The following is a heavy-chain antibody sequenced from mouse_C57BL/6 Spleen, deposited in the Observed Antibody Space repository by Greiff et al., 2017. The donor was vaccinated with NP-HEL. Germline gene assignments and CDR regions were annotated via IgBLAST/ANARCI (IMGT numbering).Heavy chain of an antibody. J-gene: IGHJ1*03. CDR3: ARRGEIYYDYDRYFDV. D-gene: IGHD2-4*01. V-gene: IGHV1-55*01. CDR1: GYTFTSYW. Sequence: QVQLQQPGAELVNPGASVKMSCKASGYTFTSYWITWVKQRPGQGLEWIGDIYPGSGSTNYNEKFKSKATLTVDTSSSTAYMQLSSLTSEDSAVYYCARRGEIYYDYDRYFDVWGTGTTVTVSS. CDR2: IYPGSGST.